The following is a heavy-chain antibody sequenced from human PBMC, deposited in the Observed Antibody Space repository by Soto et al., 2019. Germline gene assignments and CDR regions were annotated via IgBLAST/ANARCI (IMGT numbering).Heavy chain of an antibody. CDR1: GGSFSGYY. CDR2: INHSGST. D-gene: IGHD2-2*01. Sequence: SETLSLTCAVYGGSFSGYYWSWIRQPPGKGLEWIGEINHSGSTNYNPPLKSRVTISVDTSKNQFSLKLSSVTAADTAVYYCARIRPRYCSSTSCFINWFDPWGQGTLVTVSS. V-gene: IGHV4-34*01. CDR3: ARIRPRYCSSTSCFINWFDP. J-gene: IGHJ5*02.